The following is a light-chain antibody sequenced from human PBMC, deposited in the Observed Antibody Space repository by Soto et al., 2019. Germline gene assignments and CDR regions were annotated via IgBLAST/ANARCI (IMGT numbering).Light chain of an antibody. CDR3: QQYDNLPVT. CDR2: DAS. CDR1: QDINKY. V-gene: IGKV1-33*01. Sequence: DIEMTQSPSSLSASVGDRVTITCQASQDINKYLNWYQQKPGKAPKLLIYDASKLETGVPSRFSGSGSGTDFTFTISSLQPEDIATYFCQQYDNLPVTFGQGTRLDIK. J-gene: IGKJ5*01.